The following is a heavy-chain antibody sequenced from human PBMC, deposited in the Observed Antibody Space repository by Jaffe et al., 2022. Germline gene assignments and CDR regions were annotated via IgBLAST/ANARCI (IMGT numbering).Heavy chain of an antibody. V-gene: IGHV4-39*01. Sequence: QLQLQESGPGLVKPSETLSLTCTVSGGSISSSSYYWGWIRQPPGKGLEWIGSIYYSGSTYYNPSLKSRVTISVDTSKNQFSLKLSSVTAADTAVYYCARRVGDFWSGYPFDYWGQGTLVTVSS. CDR1: GGSISSSSYY. D-gene: IGHD3-3*01. CDR3: ARRVGDFWSGYPFDY. J-gene: IGHJ4*02. CDR2: IYYSGST.